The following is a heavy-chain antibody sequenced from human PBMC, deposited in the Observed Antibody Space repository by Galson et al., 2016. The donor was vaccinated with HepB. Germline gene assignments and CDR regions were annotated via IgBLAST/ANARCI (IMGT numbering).Heavy chain of an antibody. D-gene: IGHD3-3*01. CDR3: ARVKLGNYDFRSATTGDYLDY. CDR1: GGSIGSHY. J-gene: IGHJ4*02. Sequence: SETLSLTCSVSGGSIGSHYWSWIRQPPGKGLEWIGFVYDSGSPKYNPSLKSRVTISVDTSKNQFSLRLSSVTAADTAVYYCARVKLGNYDFRSATTGDYLDYWGQGILVTVSS. CDR2: VYDSGSP. V-gene: IGHV4-59*08.